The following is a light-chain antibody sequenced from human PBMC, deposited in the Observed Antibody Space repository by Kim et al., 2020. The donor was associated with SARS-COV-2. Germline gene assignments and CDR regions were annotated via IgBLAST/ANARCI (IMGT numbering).Light chain of an antibody. CDR3: SSHAGRNNLL. J-gene: IGLJ2*01. V-gene: IGLV2-8*01. CDR1: NSDIATDKY. Sequence: GQSVTISCTRINSDIATDKYVSWFQQHPGKAPKLIIYDVSKRPSGVPDRFSGSKSGYTASLTVSGLQAEDEADYYCSSHAGRNNLLFGGGTQLTVL. CDR2: DVS.